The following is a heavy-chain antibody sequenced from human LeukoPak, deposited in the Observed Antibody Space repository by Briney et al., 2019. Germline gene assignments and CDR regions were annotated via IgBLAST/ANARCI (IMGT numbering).Heavy chain of an antibody. CDR3: TREATWGQWYFDH. V-gene: IGHV3-30*03. Sequence: GTSLRLSCVASGFSFSNHGMHWVRQAPGKGLEWVSVIASDGGAKFYADSVKGRFTLSRDNPKNMFFLQMNLLTVEDTAIYYCTREATWGQWYFDHWGQGTPVTVSS. J-gene: IGHJ4*02. D-gene: IGHD6-19*01. CDR2: IASDGGAK. CDR1: GFSFSNHG.